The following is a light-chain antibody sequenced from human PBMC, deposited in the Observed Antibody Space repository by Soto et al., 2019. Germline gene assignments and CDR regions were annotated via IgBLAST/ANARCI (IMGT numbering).Light chain of an antibody. CDR1: QSVSSN. V-gene: IGKV3-15*01. J-gene: IGKJ2*01. CDR2: GAS. Sequence: EIVMTQSPATLYVSPGERATLSCRASQSVSSNLAWYQQKPGQPPRLLIYGASTRATGIPARFSGSGSGTEFTLTISSLQSEDFAVYYCQQYDNWPSTFGQGTKLEIK. CDR3: QQYDNWPST.